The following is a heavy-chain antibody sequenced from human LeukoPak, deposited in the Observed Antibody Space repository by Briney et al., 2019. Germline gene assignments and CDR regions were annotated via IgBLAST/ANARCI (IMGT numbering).Heavy chain of an antibody. CDR3: ARAGAAGRKFDY. J-gene: IGHJ4*02. D-gene: IGHD6-13*01. V-gene: IGHV1-46*01. CDR2: INPSGGAT. CDR1: GYTFTSYY. Sequence: ASVKVSCKASGYTFTSYYMHWVRQAPAQGLEWMGIINPSGGATSYAQKLQGRVTMTRDTSTSTVYMELSSLRSEDTAVYFCARAGAAGRKFDYWGQGTLVTVPS.